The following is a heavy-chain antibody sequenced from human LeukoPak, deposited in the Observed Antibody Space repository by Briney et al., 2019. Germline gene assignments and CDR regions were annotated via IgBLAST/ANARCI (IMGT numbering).Heavy chain of an antibody. CDR1: GFTFSSYA. CDR2: ICGSGGST. Sequence: GGSLRLSCAASGFTFSSYAMSWVRQAPGKGLEWVSAICGSGGSTYYADSVKGRFTISRDNSKNTLYLQMNSLRAEDTAVYYCALTVGYCSSTSCYFDYWGQGTLVTVSS. V-gene: IGHV3-23*01. CDR3: ALTVGYCSSTSCYFDY. D-gene: IGHD2-2*01. J-gene: IGHJ4*02.